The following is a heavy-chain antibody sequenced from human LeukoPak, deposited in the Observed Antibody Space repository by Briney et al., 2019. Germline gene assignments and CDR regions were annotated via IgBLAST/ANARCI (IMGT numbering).Heavy chain of an antibody. D-gene: IGHD4-17*01. CDR1: GYSFTRYW. CDR2: IYPGDSDT. V-gene: IGHV5-51*01. J-gene: IGHJ4*02. Sequence: ESRKIFGKGSGYSFTRYWIGWVRQMHGKGLEWMGIIYPGDSDTRYSPSFQGQVTISADKSISTAYLQWSSLKASDTAMYYCARQTVTHPGDYWGQGTLVTVSS. CDR3: ARQTVTHPGDY.